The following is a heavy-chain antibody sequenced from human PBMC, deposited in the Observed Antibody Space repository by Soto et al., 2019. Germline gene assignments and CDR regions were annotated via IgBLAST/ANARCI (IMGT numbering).Heavy chain of an antibody. J-gene: IGHJ6*02. V-gene: IGHV6-1*01. Sequence: SQTLSLTCVISGDSVSNNSASWNWIRQSPSRGLEWLGRTYYRSKWYNDYAVSVKSRITINPDTSKNQFSLQLNSVTPEDTAVYYCARVPGLVHGEGYYGMDVWGQGTTVTVSS. CDR2: TYYRSKWYN. CDR3: ARVPGLVHGEGYYGMDV. D-gene: IGHD6-19*01. CDR1: GDSVSNNSAS.